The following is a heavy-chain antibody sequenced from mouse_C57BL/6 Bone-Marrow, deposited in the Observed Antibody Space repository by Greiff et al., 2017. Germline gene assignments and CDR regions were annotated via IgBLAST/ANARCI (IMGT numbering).Heavy chain of an antibody. CDR3: ARGAYYYYGSSYVEFAY. V-gene: IGHV1-81*01. D-gene: IGHD1-1*01. Sequence: LVESGAELARPGASVKLSCKASGYTFTSYGISWVKQRTGQGLEWIGEIYPRSGNTYYNEKFKGKATLTADKSSSTAYMELRSLTSEDSAVYFCARGAYYYYGSSYVEFAYWGQGTLVTVSA. CDR2: IYPRSGNT. J-gene: IGHJ3*01. CDR1: GYTFTSYG.